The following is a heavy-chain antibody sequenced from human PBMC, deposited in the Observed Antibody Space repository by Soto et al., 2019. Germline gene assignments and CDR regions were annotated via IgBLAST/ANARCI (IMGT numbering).Heavy chain of an antibody. V-gene: IGHV2-5*02. CDR2: ISWDDGK. CDR1: GFSLTTSGVG. J-gene: IGHJ5*02. CDR3: AHRTTTVTWWLDP. D-gene: IGHD4-17*01. Sequence: QITLKESGPTLVKPTQTLTLTCTFSGFSLTTSGVGVGWIRQPPGKALEWLAPISWDDGKRYSPSLNSRVTTTKDTSKNQVVQTTTNMAPAYRATYFCAHRTTTVTWWLDPWGQGTLVTVSS.